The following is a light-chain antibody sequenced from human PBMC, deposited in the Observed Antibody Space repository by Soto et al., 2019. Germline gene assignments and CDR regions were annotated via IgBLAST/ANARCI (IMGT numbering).Light chain of an antibody. J-gene: IGLJ1*01. CDR1: SSDVGEENY. Sequence: QSALTQPPSASGSPGQSVTITCSGTSSDVGEENYVSWYQQHPGKVPKLMIYQVTNRPSGVSNRFSGSKSGNTASLTISGLQAEDEADYYCSSYTSSINYVFGTGTKLTVL. CDR2: QVT. V-gene: IGLV2-14*01. CDR3: SSYTSSINYV.